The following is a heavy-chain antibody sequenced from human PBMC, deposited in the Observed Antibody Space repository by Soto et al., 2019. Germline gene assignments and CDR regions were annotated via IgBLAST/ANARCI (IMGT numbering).Heavy chain of an antibody. V-gene: IGHV1-18*01. Sequence: QVQLVQSGAEVKRPGASVKVSCKASGYTFTSYGISWVRQAPGQGLEWMGWISAYNGNTYYAQKLQGRVTMNTDISTRTAYMEPRSRRSDDTPRYYCARQPNSLRLGYYGMDDRGHGTTVTVSS. CDR3: ARQPNSLRLGYYGMDD. CDR2: ISAYNGNT. CDR1: GYTFTSYG. J-gene: IGHJ6*02. D-gene: IGHD5-12*01.